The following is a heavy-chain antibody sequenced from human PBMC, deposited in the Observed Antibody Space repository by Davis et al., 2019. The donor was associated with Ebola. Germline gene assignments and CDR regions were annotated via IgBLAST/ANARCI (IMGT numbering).Heavy chain of an antibody. D-gene: IGHD6-13*01. V-gene: IGHV4-34*01. Sequence: PSETLSLTCAVYGGSFSGYYWSWIRQPPGKGLEWIGEINHSGSTNYNPSLKSRVTISVDTSKNQFSLKLSSVTAADTAVYYCARTYSSSWYWWFDPWGQGTLVTVSS. J-gene: IGHJ5*02. CDR1: GGSFSGYY. CDR2: INHSGST. CDR3: ARTYSSSWYWWFDP.